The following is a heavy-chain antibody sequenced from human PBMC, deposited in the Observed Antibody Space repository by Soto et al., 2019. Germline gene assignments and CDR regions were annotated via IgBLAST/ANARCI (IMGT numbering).Heavy chain of an antibody. CDR1: GFSLTSPGMC. V-gene: IGHV2-70*13. D-gene: IGHD1-20*01. Sequence: GPTLVNPTETLTLTCTFSGFSLTSPGMCVSWIRQSPGKALEWLALIERDDDDKYYSTSLKTRLTISKDTRKNQVVLTMANMEPADTATYYCARSIRGPRRFNGMDVWGQGTMVTVSS. CDR3: ARSIRGPRRFNGMDV. CDR2: IERDDDDK. J-gene: IGHJ6*02.